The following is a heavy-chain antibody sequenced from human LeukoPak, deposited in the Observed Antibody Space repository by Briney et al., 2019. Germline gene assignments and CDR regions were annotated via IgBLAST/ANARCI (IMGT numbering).Heavy chain of an antibody. V-gene: IGHV3-23*01. D-gene: IGHD2-15*01. J-gene: IGHJ4*02. Sequence: GGSLRLSCAAYGSTLSSYAMSWVRQGPGKGLEWVSAISVSGNTYHADSVKGRFTISRDSSKNTLYLQMNSLRAGDAAVYYCAKAPVTTCSGAYCYPFDYWSQGTLVTVSS. CDR3: AKAPVTTCSGAYCYPFDY. CDR2: ISVSGNT. CDR1: GSTLSSYA.